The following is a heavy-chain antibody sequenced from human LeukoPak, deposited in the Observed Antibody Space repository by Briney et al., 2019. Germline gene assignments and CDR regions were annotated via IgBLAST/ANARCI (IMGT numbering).Heavy chain of an antibody. Sequence: SETLSLTCTVSGGSISSGSYYWSWIRQPAGKGLEWIGRIYTSGSTNYNPSLKSRVTISVDTSKNQFSLKLSSVTAADTAVYYCARGELDYYDSSEPEDRNDAFDIWGQGTMVTVSS. J-gene: IGHJ3*02. D-gene: IGHD3-22*01. CDR2: IYTSGST. CDR3: ARGELDYYDSSEPEDRNDAFDI. CDR1: GGSISSGSYY. V-gene: IGHV4-61*02.